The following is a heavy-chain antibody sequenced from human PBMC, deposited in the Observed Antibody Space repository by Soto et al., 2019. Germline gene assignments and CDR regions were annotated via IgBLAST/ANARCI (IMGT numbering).Heavy chain of an antibody. CDR2: IYRDGST. V-gene: IGHV3-66*01. J-gene: IGHJ6*02. CDR1: GFTVSSSY. CDR3: EREGPWVPHYYYGMDV. Sequence: EVQLVESGGGLVQPGGSLRLSCAASGFTVSSSYVSWVRQAPGKGLEWVSIIYRDGSTYYADSVTGRFTISRDISKNTLYRQMNSLSAEDTAVYYGEREGPWVPHYYYGMDVWGQGTTVTVSS.